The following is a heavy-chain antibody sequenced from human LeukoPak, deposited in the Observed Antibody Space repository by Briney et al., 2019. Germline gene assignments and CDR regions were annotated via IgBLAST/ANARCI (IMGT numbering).Heavy chain of an antibody. CDR1: GFTFSDYL. Sequence: PGGSLRLSCASSGFTFSDYLMSWVRQAPGKGLEWVANIKQDGSEKYYVDSVKGRFTISRDNAKSSLYLQMYSLRPEDTAVYYCARVYGSSAYDSRFAYWGQGTLVTVSS. CDR3: ARVYGSSAYDSRFAY. V-gene: IGHV3-7*01. CDR2: IKQDGSEK. D-gene: IGHD3-22*01. J-gene: IGHJ4*02.